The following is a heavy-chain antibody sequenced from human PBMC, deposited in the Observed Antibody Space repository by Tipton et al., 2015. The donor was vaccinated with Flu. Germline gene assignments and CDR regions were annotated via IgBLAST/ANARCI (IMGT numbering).Heavy chain of an antibody. CDR3: AKVIPELVAGLDS. D-gene: IGHD6-19*01. CDR2: ISDTGGST. CDR1: GFPFTSYT. Sequence: SLRLSCAASGFPFTSYTMTWVRQAPGRGLEWVSAISDTGGSTTYADSVKGRFTISRDNSKNILFLQMNSLRADDTAVYSCAKVIPELVAGLDSWGQGTLVTVSS. J-gene: IGHJ4*02. V-gene: IGHV3-23*01.